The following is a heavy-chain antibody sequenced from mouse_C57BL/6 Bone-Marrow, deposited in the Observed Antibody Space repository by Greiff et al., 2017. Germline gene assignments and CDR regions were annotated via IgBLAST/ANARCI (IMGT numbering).Heavy chain of an antibody. Sequence: EVQLQQSGPELVKPGASVKISCKASGYTFTDYYMNWVKQSHGKSLEWIGDINPNNGGTSYNQKFKGKATLTVDKSSSTAYMELRSLTSEDSAVYYCARHYGFDYWGQGTTLTVSS. D-gene: IGHD1-1*01. CDR3: ARHYGFDY. CDR2: INPNNGGT. V-gene: IGHV1-26*01. J-gene: IGHJ2*01. CDR1: GYTFTDYY.